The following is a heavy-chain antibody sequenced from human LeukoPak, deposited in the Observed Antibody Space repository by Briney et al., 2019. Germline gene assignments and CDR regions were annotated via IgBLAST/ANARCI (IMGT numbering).Heavy chain of an antibody. V-gene: IGHV4-4*02. J-gene: IGHJ4*02. CDR1: GGSINSTNW. Sequence: SGTLSLTCAVSGGSINSTNWWTWVRQPPGKGLEWIGEIYHSGSTNYNPSLKGRVTISIDKSKNQFSLKLNSVTAADTAVYYCTRDLGSGRGYYWGQGTLVTVSS. D-gene: IGHD3-10*01. CDR3: TRDLGSGRGYY. CDR2: IYHSGST.